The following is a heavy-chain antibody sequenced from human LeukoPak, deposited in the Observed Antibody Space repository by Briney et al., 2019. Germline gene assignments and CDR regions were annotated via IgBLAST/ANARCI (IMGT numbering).Heavy chain of an antibody. V-gene: IGHV4-59*01. CDR1: GGSISGYY. Sequence: PSETLSHTCTVSGGSISGYYWSWIRQPPGKGLEWIGYIYYSGNTNYNPSLKSRVTISLDTSKNQLSLKLRSVTAADTAVYYCARAPPPLDSSGFDYWGQGTLVTVSS. J-gene: IGHJ4*02. CDR2: IYYSGNT. CDR3: ARAPPPLDSSGFDY. D-gene: IGHD6-19*01.